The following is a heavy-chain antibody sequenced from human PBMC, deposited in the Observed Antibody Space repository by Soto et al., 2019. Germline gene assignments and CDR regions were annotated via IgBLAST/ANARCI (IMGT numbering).Heavy chain of an antibody. J-gene: IGHJ4*02. CDR3: AKGGGYCSGGSCNVSPGSD. D-gene: IGHD2-15*01. CDR2: ISRNGDAT. Sequence: GGSLRLSCAASGFTFKNYAMSWVRQIPGKGLEWVSAISRNGDATYYADSVKGRFTISRDNSKNTLYLEMNSLRAEDTATYFCAKGGGYCSGGSCNVSPGSDWGQGTLVTVSS. V-gene: IGHV3-23*01. CDR1: GFTFKNYA.